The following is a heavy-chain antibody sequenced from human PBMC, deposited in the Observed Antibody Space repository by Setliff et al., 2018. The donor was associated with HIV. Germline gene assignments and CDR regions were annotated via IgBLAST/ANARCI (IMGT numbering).Heavy chain of an antibody. D-gene: IGHD1-26*01. Sequence: ASVKVSCKASGGTLSNYAISWVRQAPGQGLEWMGWMNPYTGNAGFAQKLQDRVAMTRNTSISTTYMELSSMRSEDTAVYYCARGVDGSYRKFFDNWGQGTLVTVSS. J-gene: IGHJ4*02. CDR2: MNPYTGNA. CDR3: ARGVDGSYRKFFDN. V-gene: IGHV1-8*02. CDR1: GGTLSNYA.